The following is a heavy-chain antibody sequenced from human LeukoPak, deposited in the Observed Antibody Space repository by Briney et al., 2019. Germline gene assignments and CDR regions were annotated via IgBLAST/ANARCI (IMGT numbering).Heavy chain of an antibody. Sequence: ASVKVSCKASGYTFTSSYDINWVRQAPGQGLEWMGWMNPYSGITGYPQKFQGRVTMTRDTSISTAYMELSSLTSEDTAVYFCARENVNRGSSWGYDYFGMDVWGQGTTVTVSS. V-gene: IGHV1-8*01. CDR3: ARENVNRGSSWGYDYFGMDV. J-gene: IGHJ6*02. CDR2: MNPYSGIT. D-gene: IGHD6-13*01. CDR1: GYTFTSSYD.